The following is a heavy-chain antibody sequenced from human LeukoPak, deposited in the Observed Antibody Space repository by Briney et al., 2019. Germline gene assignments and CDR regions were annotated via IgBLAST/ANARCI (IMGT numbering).Heavy chain of an antibody. D-gene: IGHD1-14*01. CDR2: IIPIFGTA. J-gene: IGHJ6*04. V-gene: IGHV1-69*06. CDR1: GGTFTSYA. Sequence: SVKVSCKASGGTFTSYAISWVRQAPGQGLEWMGGIIPIFGTANYAQKFQGRVTITADRSTSTAYMELSSLRSGDTAIYYCARDTTTRPYFGMDVWGKGTTVTVSS. CDR3: ARDTTTRPYFGMDV.